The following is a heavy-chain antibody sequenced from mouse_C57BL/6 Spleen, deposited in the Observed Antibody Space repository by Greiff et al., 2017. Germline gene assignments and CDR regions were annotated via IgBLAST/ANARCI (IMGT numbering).Heavy chain of an antibody. V-gene: IGHV3-6*01. J-gene: IGHJ3*01. CDR3: ARNYGSSCGFAY. CDR1: GYSITSGYY. D-gene: IGHD1-1*01. Sequence: EVKLMESGPGLVKPSQSLSLTCSVTGYSITSGYYWNWIRQFPGNKLEWMGYISYDGSNNYNPSLKNRISITRDTSKNQFFLKLNSVTTEDTATYYCARNYGSSCGFAYWGQGTLVTVSA. CDR2: ISYDGSN.